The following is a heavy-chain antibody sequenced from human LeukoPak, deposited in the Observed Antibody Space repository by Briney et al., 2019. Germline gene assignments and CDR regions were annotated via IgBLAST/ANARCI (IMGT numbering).Heavy chain of an antibody. CDR2: ISSGGGGP. J-gene: IGHJ4*02. V-gene: IGHV3-23*01. D-gene: IGHD3-10*01. Sequence: GGSLRLSCAGSGFTFSSYAMSWVRQAPGKGLEGVYGISSGGGGPYYADSVKGRFTISRDNSKNTLDLEMNSLRAEDTAVYYCAKDVGGYYFTYWSGCFDHWGQGTLVTVSS. CDR1: GFTFSSYA. CDR3: AKDVGGYYFTYWSGCFDH.